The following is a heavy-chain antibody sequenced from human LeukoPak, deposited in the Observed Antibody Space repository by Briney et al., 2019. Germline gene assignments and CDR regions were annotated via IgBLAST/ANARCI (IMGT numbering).Heavy chain of an antibody. V-gene: IGHV3-30-3*01. CDR2: ISYDGSNK. D-gene: IGHD3-10*01. J-gene: IGHJ4*02. CDR3: ATITMVRGVRNYFDY. CDR1: GFTFSSYA. Sequence: PGGSLRLSCAASGFTFSSYAMHWVRQAPGKGLEWVAVISYDGSNKYYADSVKGRFTISRDNSKNTLYLQMNSLRAEDTAVYYCATITMVRGVRNYFDYWGQGTLVTVSS.